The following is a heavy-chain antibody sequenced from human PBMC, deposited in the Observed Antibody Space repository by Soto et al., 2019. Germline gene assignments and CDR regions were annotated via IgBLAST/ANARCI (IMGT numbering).Heavy chain of an antibody. CDR3: TRIVGAMNIDT. Sequence: PSETLSLTCAVSGYSISSTHYWGWIRQPPGEGLEWIGSIHHAGSTHYSPSLASRATMSVDTSNNQFSLRLSSMTAADTAMYYCTRIVGAMNIDTWGQGTLVTVSS. CDR1: GYSISSTHY. V-gene: IGHV4-38-2*01. J-gene: IGHJ5*02. CDR2: IHHAGST. D-gene: IGHD1-26*01.